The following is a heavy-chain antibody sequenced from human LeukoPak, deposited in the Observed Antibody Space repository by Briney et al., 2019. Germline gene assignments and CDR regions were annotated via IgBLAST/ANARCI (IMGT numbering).Heavy chain of an antibody. J-gene: IGHJ5*01. CDR2: IKTDGSIT. CDR3: AREFRSGYNSRWFDY. CDR1: GFSFSVYW. Sequence: PGGSLRLSCAASGFSFSVYWMHWVRQAPGKGPVWVSRIKTDGSITDYADSVKGRFTISRDNAKNSLYLQMNSLRVEDTAVYYCAREFRSGYNSRWFDYWGQGTLVTVSS. V-gene: IGHV3-74*01. D-gene: IGHD6-19*01.